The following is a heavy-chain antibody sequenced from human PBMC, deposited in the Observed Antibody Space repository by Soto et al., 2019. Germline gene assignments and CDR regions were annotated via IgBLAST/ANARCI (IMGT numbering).Heavy chain of an antibody. CDR2: FDPEDGET. D-gene: IGHD3-22*01. Sequence: ASVKVSCKVSGYTLTELSMHWVRQAPGKGLEWMGGFDPEDGETIYAQKFQGRVTMTEDTSTDTAYMELSSLRSEDTAVYYCAPAPTYYYDSSGYYYFDYWGQGTLVTVSS. V-gene: IGHV1-24*01. J-gene: IGHJ4*02. CDR1: GYTLTELS. CDR3: APAPTYYYDSSGYYYFDY.